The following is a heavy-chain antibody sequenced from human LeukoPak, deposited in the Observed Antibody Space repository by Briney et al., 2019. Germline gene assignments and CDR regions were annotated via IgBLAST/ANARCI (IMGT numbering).Heavy chain of an antibody. CDR1: GYTFTGYY. Sequence: ASVKVSCKASGYTFTGYYMHWVRQAPGQGLEWMGIINPSGGSTSYAQKSQGRVTMTRDTSTSTVYMELSSLRSEDTAVYYCARGKNDILTGYRSGFFDYWGQGTLVTVSS. J-gene: IGHJ4*02. D-gene: IGHD3-9*01. CDR3: ARGKNDILTGYRSGFFDY. CDR2: INPSGGST. V-gene: IGHV1-46*01.